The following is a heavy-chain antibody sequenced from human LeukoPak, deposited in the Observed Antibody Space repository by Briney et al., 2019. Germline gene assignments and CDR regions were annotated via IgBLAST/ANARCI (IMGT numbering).Heavy chain of an antibody. Sequence: GASVKVSCKASGCTFTSYYICWMRQAHGHGLDWMGIINPSGGRTNYAHKFQGRVTMTRDMSTSTVYMELSSLRSEDTAVYYCARGAHVRMYDSNHNCFDPWGQGTLVTVSS. CDR3: ARGAHVRMYDSNHNCFDP. V-gene: IGHV1-46*01. D-gene: IGHD3-22*01. CDR2: INPSGGRT. CDR1: GCTFTSYY. J-gene: IGHJ5*02.